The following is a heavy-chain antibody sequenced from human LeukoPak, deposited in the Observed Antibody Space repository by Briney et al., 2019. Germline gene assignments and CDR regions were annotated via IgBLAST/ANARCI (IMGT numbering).Heavy chain of an antibody. Sequence: GGSLRLSCAASGFTFSSYEMNWVRQAPGKGLEWVSYISSSGSTIYYADSVKGRFTISRDNAKNSLYLQMNSLRAEATAVYYCARGAMQLWFDYWGQGTLVTVSS. CDR1: GFTFSSYE. J-gene: IGHJ4*02. CDR2: ISSSGSTI. CDR3: ARGAMQLWFDY. V-gene: IGHV3-48*03. D-gene: IGHD5-18*01.